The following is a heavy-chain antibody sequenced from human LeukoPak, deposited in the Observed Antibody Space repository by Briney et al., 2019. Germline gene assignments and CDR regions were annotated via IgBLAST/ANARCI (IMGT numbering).Heavy chain of an antibody. CDR3: AKDILAAGLFFDY. J-gene: IGHJ4*02. Sequence: GGSLRLSCTASGFSFSRYSMNWVRQAPGKGLEWISYISSDGSTIYYADSVKGRFTISRDNARNSLYLQMNSLRAEDTAVYYCAKDILAAGLFFDYWGQGTLVTVSS. CDR1: GFSFSRYS. D-gene: IGHD6-13*01. CDR2: ISSDGSTI. V-gene: IGHV3-48*01.